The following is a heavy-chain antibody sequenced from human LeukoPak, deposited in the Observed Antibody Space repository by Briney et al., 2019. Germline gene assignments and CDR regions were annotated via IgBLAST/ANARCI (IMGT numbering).Heavy chain of an antibody. Sequence: SGGSLRLSCAASGVTFSSYEMNWVRQAPGKGLEWVSYISSSAGTTYYADSVKGRFTISRDNAKNSLYLQMNSLRAEDTAVYYCARQQLQLWYDWGQGTLVTVSS. D-gene: IGHD5-18*01. V-gene: IGHV3-48*03. CDR3: ARQQLQLWYD. CDR1: GVTFSSYE. J-gene: IGHJ4*02. CDR2: ISSSAGTT.